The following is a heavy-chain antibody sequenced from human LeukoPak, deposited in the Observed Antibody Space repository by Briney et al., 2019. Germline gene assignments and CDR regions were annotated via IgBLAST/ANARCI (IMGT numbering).Heavy chain of an antibody. CDR2: IWYDGSNK. CDR3: ARYAVAGTFDL. J-gene: IGHJ5*02. D-gene: IGHD6-19*01. CDR1: GFTSSSYG. Sequence: GRTPSLSCAASGFTSSSYGMHWVRQAPGKGLEWVAVIWYDGSNKYYADSVRGRFTIYRDNSKTTLYLKMNRLRAEDTPVYYCARYAVAGTFDLWRQRTLVTLSS. V-gene: IGHV3-33*01.